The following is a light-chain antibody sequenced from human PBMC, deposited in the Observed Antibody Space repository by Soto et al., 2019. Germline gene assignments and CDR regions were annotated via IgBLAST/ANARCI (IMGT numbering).Light chain of an antibody. CDR2: EVT. CDR1: SSDVGGSNY. CDR3: SSYTSSRTLV. Sequence: QSALTQPASVYGSPGQSITISCTGTSSDVGGSNYVSWYQQHPGKAPKLIIYEVTNRPSGVSDRFFGFKSANTASLTISGLQAEDEADYYCSSYTSSRTLVFGGGTKLTVL. V-gene: IGLV2-14*01. J-gene: IGLJ3*02.